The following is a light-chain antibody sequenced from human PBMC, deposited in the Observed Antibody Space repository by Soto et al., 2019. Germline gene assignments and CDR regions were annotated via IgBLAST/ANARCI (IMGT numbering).Light chain of an antibody. Sequence: AIQLTQSPSSLSASIGDRVTITCRARQGIGSGLAWNQQAPGKPPELLIFDASTLENRVPSRFSGGGSGTDFTLTISSLPPEDFATYYCLLFNTYPQAFGGGTKVEIK. CDR1: QGIGSG. J-gene: IGKJ4*01. CDR3: LLFNTYPQA. CDR2: DAS. V-gene: IGKV1-13*02.